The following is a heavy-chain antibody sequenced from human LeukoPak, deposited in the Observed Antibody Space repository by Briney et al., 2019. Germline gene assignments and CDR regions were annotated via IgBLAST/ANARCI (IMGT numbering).Heavy chain of an antibody. D-gene: IGHD1-26*01. CDR3: AKGGGCNYDLPFDY. Sequence: SETLSLTCTVSGGSISSGGYYWSWIRQPPGKGLEWIGYIYHSGSTYYNPSLKSRVTISVDRSKNQFSLKLSSVTAADTAVYYCAKGGGCNYDLPFDYWGQGTPVTVSS. CDR2: IYHSGST. V-gene: IGHV4-30-2*01. J-gene: IGHJ4*02. CDR1: GGSISSGGYY.